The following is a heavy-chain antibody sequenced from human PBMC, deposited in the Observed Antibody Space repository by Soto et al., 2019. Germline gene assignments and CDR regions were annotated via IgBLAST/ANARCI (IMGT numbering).Heavy chain of an antibody. CDR2: ISAYNGNT. J-gene: IGHJ4*02. CDR3: ARNVEYGDGRYVSLAPTGRSLDY. Sequence: QVQLVQSGGEVKKPGASVKVSCKASGYTFTTYGISWVRQAPGQGLEWMGWISAYNGNTNYAQELQGRVTMTTDTSTNTAYMELRSLRSDDTAVYYCARNVEYGDGRYVSLAPTGRSLDYWGQGTLVTVSS. V-gene: IGHV1-18*04. D-gene: IGHD6-19*01. CDR1: GYTFTTYG.